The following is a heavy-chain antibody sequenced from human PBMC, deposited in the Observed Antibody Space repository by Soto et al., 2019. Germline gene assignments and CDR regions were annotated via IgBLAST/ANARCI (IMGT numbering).Heavy chain of an antibody. CDR2: INAGNGNT. J-gene: IGHJ3*02. Sequence: GASVKVSCKASGYTFTSYAMHWVRQAPGQRLEWMGWINAGNGNTKYSQKFQGRVTITRDTSASTAYMELSSLRSEDTAVYYCARGAAYYGSGSYYNGDSGAFEIWGQGTMVTVSS. V-gene: IGHV1-3*01. CDR3: ARGAAYYGSGSYYNGDSGAFEI. D-gene: IGHD3-10*01. CDR1: GYTFTSYA.